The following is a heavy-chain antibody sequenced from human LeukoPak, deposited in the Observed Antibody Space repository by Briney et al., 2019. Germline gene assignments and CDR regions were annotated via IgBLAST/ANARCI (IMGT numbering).Heavy chain of an antibody. CDR3: ARGYCSSTSCYNGYYYYMDV. J-gene: IGHJ6*03. CDR1: GYNFTGYY. CDR2: INPNSGGT. D-gene: IGHD2-2*02. Sequence: GASVKVSCKASGYNFTGYYMHWVRQAPGQGLEWMGWINPNSGGTNYAQKFQGRVTMTRDTYISTAYMELSRLRSDDTAVYYCARGYCSSTSCYNGYYYYMDVWGKGTTVTVSS. V-gene: IGHV1-2*02.